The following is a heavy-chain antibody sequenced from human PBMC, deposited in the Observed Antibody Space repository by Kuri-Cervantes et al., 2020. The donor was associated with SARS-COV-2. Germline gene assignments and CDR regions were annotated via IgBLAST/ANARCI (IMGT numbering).Heavy chain of an antibody. CDR1: GFTFSGHW. D-gene: IGHD1-1*01. J-gene: IGHJ4*02. V-gene: IGHV3-74*01. Sequence: ETLSLTCAASGFTFSGHWIHWVRQAPGKGLVWVSRINPDGSYTNNADSVKGRFTLSRDNAKNMLFLQMNSLRAEDTAVYYCVRDGDHWNFNYWGQGTLVTVSS. CDR3: VRDGDHWNFNY. CDR2: INPDGSYT.